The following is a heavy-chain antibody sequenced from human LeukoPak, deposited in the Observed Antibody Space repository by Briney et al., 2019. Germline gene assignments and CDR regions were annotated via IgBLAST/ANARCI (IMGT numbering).Heavy chain of an antibody. CDR2: IRSSGGST. D-gene: IGHD3-10*01. CDR1: GFTFSSYA. J-gene: IGHJ5*02. CDR3: AKECIRSSPVRVGWFDP. V-gene: IGHV3-23*01. Sequence: GGSLRLSCAASGFTFSSYAMSWVRQAPGKGLEWVSAIRSSGGSTYYADSVKGRFTISRDNSKNTLYLQMNSLRAEDTAVYYCAKECIRSSPVRVGWFDPWGQGTLVTVSS.